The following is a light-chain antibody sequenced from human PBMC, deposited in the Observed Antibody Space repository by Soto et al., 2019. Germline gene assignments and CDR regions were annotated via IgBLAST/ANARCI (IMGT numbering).Light chain of an antibody. CDR3: GSCESNLSAYV. CDR1: SSNIGGNS. V-gene: IGLV1-51*01. CDR2: DDN. Sequence: VLTQPPSVSAAPGQKVTISCSGSSSNIGGNSVSWYQQLPGTAPKLLIYDDNKRPSGIPDRFSGSKSGTSATLGITGFQTGDEADYYCGSCESNLSAYVLGSGTKV. J-gene: IGLJ1*01.